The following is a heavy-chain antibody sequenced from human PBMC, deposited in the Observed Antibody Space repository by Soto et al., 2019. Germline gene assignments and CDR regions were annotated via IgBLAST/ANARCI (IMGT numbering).Heavy chain of an antibody. J-gene: IGHJ6*02. Sequence: GGSLRLSCAASGFTFSSYGMHWVRQAPGKGLEWVAVISYDGSNKYYADSVKGRFTISRDNSKNTLYLQMNSLRAEDTAVYYCAKDGIAAARYVAYYYYGMDVWGQGTTVTVSS. V-gene: IGHV3-30*18. CDR1: GFTFSSYG. D-gene: IGHD6-13*01. CDR2: ISYDGSNK. CDR3: AKDGIAAARYVAYYYYGMDV.